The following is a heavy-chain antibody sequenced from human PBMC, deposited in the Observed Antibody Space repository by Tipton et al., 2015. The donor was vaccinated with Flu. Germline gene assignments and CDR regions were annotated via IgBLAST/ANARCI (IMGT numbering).Heavy chain of an antibody. CDR2: IYYSGST. CDR3: AGGGEWFREIDY. V-gene: IGHV4-59*01. D-gene: IGHD3-10*01. Sequence: TLSLTCTVFGGSISSYYWSWIQQPQGEGLECIGYIYYSGSTNDNPSLKSRVTISVDTSKNQFSLKLRSVTDADTAVYYCAGGGEWFREIDYWGQGTLVTVSS. CDR1: GGSISSYY. J-gene: IGHJ4*02.